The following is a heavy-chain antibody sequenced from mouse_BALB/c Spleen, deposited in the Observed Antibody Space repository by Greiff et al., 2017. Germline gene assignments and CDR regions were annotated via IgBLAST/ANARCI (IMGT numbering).Heavy chain of an antibody. CDR2: ISDGGSYT. CDR1: GFTFSDYY. Sequence: DVQLQESGGGLVKPGGSLKLSCAASGFTFSDYYMYWVRQTPEKRLEWVATISDGGSYTYYPDSVKGRFTISRDNAKNNLYLQMSSLKSEDTAMYYCARGKELDYWGQGTTLTVSS. CDR3: ARGKELDY. V-gene: IGHV5-4*02. J-gene: IGHJ2*01.